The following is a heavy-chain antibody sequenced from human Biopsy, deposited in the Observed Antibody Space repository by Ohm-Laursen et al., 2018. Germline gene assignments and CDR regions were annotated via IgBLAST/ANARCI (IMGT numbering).Heavy chain of an antibody. Sequence: TLSLTCTVSGGSFTGHYWTWIRQPPGKGLEWIGHISHTGYTSYKSSLKSRVTISLDTSRKHFSLRLTSLAAADTAVYYCARGSNEYGGLYFPHWGQGTLVTDSS. CDR3: ARGSNEYGGLYFPH. D-gene: IGHD4-23*01. CDR1: GGSFTGHY. J-gene: IGHJ1*01. CDR2: ISHTGYT. V-gene: IGHV4-59*11.